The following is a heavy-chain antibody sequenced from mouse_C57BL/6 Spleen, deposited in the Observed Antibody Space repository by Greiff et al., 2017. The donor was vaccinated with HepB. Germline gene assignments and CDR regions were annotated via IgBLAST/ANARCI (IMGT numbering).Heavy chain of an antibody. Sequence: QVQLQQSGAELARPGASVKLSCKASGYTFTSYGISWVKQRTGQGLEWIGEIYPRSGNTYYNEKFKGKATLTADKSSSTAYMELRSLTSEDSAVYFCARGDYYGSSYPEFAYWGQGTLVTVSA. CDR3: ARGDYYGSSYPEFAY. D-gene: IGHD1-1*01. CDR1: GYTFTSYG. CDR2: IYPRSGNT. V-gene: IGHV1-81*01. J-gene: IGHJ3*01.